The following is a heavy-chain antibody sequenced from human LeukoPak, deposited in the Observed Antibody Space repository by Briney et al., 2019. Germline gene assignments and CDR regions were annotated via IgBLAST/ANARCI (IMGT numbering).Heavy chain of an antibody. CDR2: IYYSGST. D-gene: IGHD3-22*01. Sequence: SETLSLTCTVSGGSISSSSYYWGWIRQPPGKGLEWIGSIYYSGSTYYNPSLKSRVTISVDTSKNQFSLKLSSVTAADTAVYYCARDTVYYYDSSGYYYVDYWGQGTLVTVSS. V-gene: IGHV4-39*07. CDR3: ARDTVYYYDSSGYYYVDY. CDR1: GGSISSSSYY. J-gene: IGHJ4*02.